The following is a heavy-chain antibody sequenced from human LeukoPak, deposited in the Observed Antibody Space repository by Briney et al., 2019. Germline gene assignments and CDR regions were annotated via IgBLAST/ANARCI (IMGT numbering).Heavy chain of an antibody. Sequence: ASVKVSCKASGYTFTGYYMHWARQAPGQGLEWMGWINPNSGGTNYAQKFQGRVTMTRDTSISTAYMELSRLRSDDTAVYYCARNEAYYDSSGYYPFYWGQGTLVTVSS. J-gene: IGHJ4*02. CDR3: ARNEAYYDSSGYYPFY. CDR1: GYTFTGYY. V-gene: IGHV1-2*02. CDR2: INPNSGGT. D-gene: IGHD3-22*01.